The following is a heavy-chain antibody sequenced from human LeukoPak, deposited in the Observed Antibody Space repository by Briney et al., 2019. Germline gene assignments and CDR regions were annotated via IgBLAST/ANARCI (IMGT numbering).Heavy chain of an antibody. D-gene: IGHD6-13*01. J-gene: IGHJ5*02. V-gene: IGHV3-21*01. Sequence: GGSLRLSYAASGFTFSTYSMNWVRQAPGKGLEWVSSISSSSSYIYYADSVKGRFTISRDNAKNSLYLQMNSLRAEDTAVYYCASSLAAAGTGGWSDPWGQGTLVTVSS. CDR2: ISSSSSYI. CDR3: ASSLAAAGTGGWSDP. CDR1: GFTFSTYS.